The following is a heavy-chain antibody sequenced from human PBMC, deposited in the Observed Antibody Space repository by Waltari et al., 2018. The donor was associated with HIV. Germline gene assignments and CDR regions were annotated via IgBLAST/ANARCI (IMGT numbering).Heavy chain of an antibody. CDR3: AKAPGAWIGSYIDY. Sequence: EVQLVESGGTLVQPGGSLRITCAASGFTFSRYWMHWVRQAPGQVLMWVSRISPDGDTTTYADSVMGLFTISRDDATNTLYLQMHNLTAEDTAIYYCAKAPGAWIGSYIDYWGQGNLVTVSS. CDR1: GFTFSRYW. V-gene: IGHV3-74*01. J-gene: IGHJ4*02. D-gene: IGHD1-26*01. CDR2: ISPDGDTT.